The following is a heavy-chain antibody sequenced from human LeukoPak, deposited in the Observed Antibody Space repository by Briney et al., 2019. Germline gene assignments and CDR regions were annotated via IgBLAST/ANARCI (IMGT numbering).Heavy chain of an antibody. V-gene: IGHV4-39*07. Sequence: PSETLSLTCTVSGGSISSSSYYWGWIRQPPGKGLEWIGSIYHSGSTYYNPSLKSRVTISVDTSKNQFSLKLSSVTAADTAVYYCAREYSSSWYYFDYWGQGTLVTVSS. J-gene: IGHJ4*02. D-gene: IGHD6-13*01. CDR3: AREYSSSWYYFDY. CDR2: IYHSGST. CDR1: GGSISSSSYY.